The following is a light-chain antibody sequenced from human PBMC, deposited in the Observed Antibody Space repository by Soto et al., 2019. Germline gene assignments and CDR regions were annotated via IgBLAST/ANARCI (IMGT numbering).Light chain of an antibody. CDR2: EGS. Sequence: QSVLTQPASVSGSPGQSIIISCTGTSSDVGSYNLVSWYQQHPGKAPKLMIYEGSKRPSGVSNRFSGSKSGNTASLTISGLQAEDEADYYCCSYAGSSTLKVVFGGGTKLTVL. J-gene: IGLJ2*01. CDR3: CSYAGSSTLKVV. V-gene: IGLV2-23*01. CDR1: SSDVGSYNL.